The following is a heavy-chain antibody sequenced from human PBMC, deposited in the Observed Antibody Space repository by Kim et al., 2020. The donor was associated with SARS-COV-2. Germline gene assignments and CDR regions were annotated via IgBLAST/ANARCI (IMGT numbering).Heavy chain of an antibody. Sequence: SDTLSLTCTVSTDSFSAYYWSWIRQIPGKGLEWIGYIFYSGSTNYNPSLKSRATISWDTSRNQFSLALTSVTQADTAVYYCARSEGRASWHQFDYWGQGVVVTVSS. CDR2: IFYSGST. J-gene: IGHJ4*02. CDR1: TDSFSAYY. V-gene: IGHV4-59*01. CDR3: ARSEGRASWHQFDY.